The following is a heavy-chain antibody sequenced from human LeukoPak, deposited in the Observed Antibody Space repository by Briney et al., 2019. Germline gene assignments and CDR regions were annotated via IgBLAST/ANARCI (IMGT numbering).Heavy chain of an antibody. V-gene: IGHV3-23*01. D-gene: IGHD1-7*01. Sequence: GGSLRLSCAASGFTFSSYAMSWVRQAPGKGLEWVSAISGSGGSTYYADSVKGRFTISRDNSKNTLYLQMNSLRAEDTAVYYCAKRLSWNYVGGEFDYWGQGTLVTDSS. J-gene: IGHJ4*02. CDR2: ISGSGGST. CDR1: GFTFSSYA. CDR3: AKRLSWNYVGGEFDY.